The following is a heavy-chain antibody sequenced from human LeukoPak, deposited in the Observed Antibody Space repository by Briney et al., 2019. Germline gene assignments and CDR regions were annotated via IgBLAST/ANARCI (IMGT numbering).Heavy chain of an antibody. V-gene: IGHV4-4*07. CDR3: AGTPRIFLRPNRPFDY. J-gene: IGHJ4*02. CDR1: GGSISSYY. CDR2: IYTSGST. D-gene: IGHD2/OR15-2a*01. Sequence: SETLSLTCTVSGGSISSYYWSWIRQPAGKGLEWIGRIYTSGSTNYNPSLKSRVTMSVDTSKNQFSLKLSSVTAADTAVYYCAGTPRIFLRPNRPFDYWGQGTLVTVSS.